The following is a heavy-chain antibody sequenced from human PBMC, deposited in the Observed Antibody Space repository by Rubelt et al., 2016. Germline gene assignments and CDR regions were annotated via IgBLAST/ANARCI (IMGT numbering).Heavy chain of an antibody. J-gene: IGHJ5*02. CDR1: GYSFTSYW. CDR2: IDPSDSYN. V-gene: IGHV5-10-1*01. CDR3: ARLSAVGYRNWFDP. Sequence: EVQLVQSGAEVKKPGESLKISCKGSGYSFTSYWIGWVRQMPGKGREWMGRIDPSDSYNKYSPSFEGRVPISADKSISTAYLQWSGLRASDTATYYCARLSAVGYRNWFDPWGQGTLVTVSS. D-gene: IGHD1-1*01.